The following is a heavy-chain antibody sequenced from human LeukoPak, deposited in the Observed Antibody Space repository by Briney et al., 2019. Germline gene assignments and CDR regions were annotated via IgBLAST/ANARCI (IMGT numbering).Heavy chain of an antibody. CDR1: GFIVRSNH. V-gene: IGHV3-66*01. CDR2: TYSGDTT. CDR3: ARAAYSSTWYSRYFDL. J-gene: IGHJ2*01. D-gene: IGHD6-13*01. Sequence: GGSLRLSCAAFGFIVRSNHINWVRQAPGKGLEWVSITYSGDTTYYADSVKGRFTISRENAKNSLYLQMNSLRAGDTAVYYCARAAYSSTWYSRYFDLWGRGTLVTVSS.